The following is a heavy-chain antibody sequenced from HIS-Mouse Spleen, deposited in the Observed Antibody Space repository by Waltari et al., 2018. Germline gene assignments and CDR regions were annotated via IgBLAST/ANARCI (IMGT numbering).Heavy chain of an antibody. CDR1: GFTFSSYG. CDR3: SCWGGSYT. V-gene: IGHV3-30*03. J-gene: IGHJ4*02. CDR2: ISYDGSNK. Sequence: QVQLVESGGGVVQPGRSLRLSCAASGFTFSSYGMHWVRQAPGKGLEWVAVISYDGSNKYYADSVKGRFTISGDNSKNTLYLQMNSLRAEDTAVYYCSCWGGSYTWGQGTLVTVSS. D-gene: IGHD1-26*01.